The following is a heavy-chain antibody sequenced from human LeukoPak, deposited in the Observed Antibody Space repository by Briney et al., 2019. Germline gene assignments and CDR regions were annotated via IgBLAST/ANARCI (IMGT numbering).Heavy chain of an antibody. CDR3: ARDHDYYDSSGYYPPEGGY. J-gene: IGHJ4*02. CDR2: ISAYNGNT. V-gene: IGHV1-18*01. D-gene: IGHD3-22*01. Sequence: ASVKVSCKASGYTFTSYGISWVRQAPGQGLEWMGWISAYNGNTNYAQKLQGRVTMTTDTSTSTAYMELRSLRSDDTAVYYCARDHDYYDSSGYYPPEGGYWGQGTLVTVSS. CDR1: GYTFTSYG.